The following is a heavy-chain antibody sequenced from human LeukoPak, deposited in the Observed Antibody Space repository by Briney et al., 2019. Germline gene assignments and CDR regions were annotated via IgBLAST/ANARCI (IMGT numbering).Heavy chain of an antibody. J-gene: IGHJ4*02. CDR3: ARGPLTGYDY. V-gene: IGHV1-3*01. D-gene: IGHD3-9*01. CDR1: GYTFTSYG. Sequence: ASVKVSCKASGYTFTSYGISWVRQAPGQRLEWMGWINAGNGNTKYSQKFQGRVTITRDTSASTAYMELSSLRSEDTAVYYCARGPLTGYDYWGQGTLVTVSS. CDR2: INAGNGNT.